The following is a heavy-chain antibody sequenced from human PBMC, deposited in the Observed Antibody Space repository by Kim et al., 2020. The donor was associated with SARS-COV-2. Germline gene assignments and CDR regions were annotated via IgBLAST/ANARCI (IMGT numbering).Heavy chain of an antibody. CDR2: DGET. V-gene: IGHV1-24*01. CDR3: ATVYGMDV. Sequence: DGETIYAQQFQGRVTMTEDTSTDTAYMELSSLRSEDTAVYYCATVYGMDVWGQGTTVTVSS. J-gene: IGHJ6*02.